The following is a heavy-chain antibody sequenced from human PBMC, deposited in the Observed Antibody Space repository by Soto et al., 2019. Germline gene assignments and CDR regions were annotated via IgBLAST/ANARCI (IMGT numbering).Heavy chain of an antibody. V-gene: IGHV4-34*01. D-gene: IGHD3-10*01. J-gene: IGHJ5*02. CDR3: ARAERFPRSWFDP. CDR1: AGSFRNYY. CDR2: VNHSGEA. Sequence: SETMPLTCGVYAGSFRNYYWIRVRQPPGKGLEWIGEVNHSGEATYNPSLQSRVSISLDTSNNHFSLKMTSVTAADTAIYFWARAERFPRSWFDPWGQGTQVTVSS.